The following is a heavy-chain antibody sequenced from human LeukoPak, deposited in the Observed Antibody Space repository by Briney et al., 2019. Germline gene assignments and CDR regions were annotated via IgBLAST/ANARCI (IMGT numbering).Heavy chain of an antibody. D-gene: IGHD6-19*01. V-gene: IGHV1-69*04. CDR1: GGTFSSYA. J-gene: IGHJ6*02. Sequence: SVKVSCKASGGTFSSYAIRWVRQAPGQALEWMGRIIPIFGIANYAQKFQGRVTITADKSTSTAYMELSSLRSEDTAVYYCARGARIAVAGTDYYYGMDVWGQGTTVTVSS. CDR2: IIPIFGIA. CDR3: ARGARIAVAGTDYYYGMDV.